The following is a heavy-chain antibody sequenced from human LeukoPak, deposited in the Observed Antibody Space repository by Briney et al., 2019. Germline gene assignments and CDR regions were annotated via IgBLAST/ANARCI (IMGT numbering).Heavy chain of an antibody. V-gene: IGHV1-69*05. CDR2: IIPIFGTA. CDR3: ARGPFLEHEYYFDY. Sequence: SVKVSCKASGGTFSSYAISWVRQAPGQGLKWMGGIIPIFGTANYAQKFQGRVTITTDESTSTAYMELSSLRSEDTAVYYCARGPFLEHEYYFDYWGQGTLVTVSS. CDR1: GGTFSSYA. D-gene: IGHD3-3*01. J-gene: IGHJ4*02.